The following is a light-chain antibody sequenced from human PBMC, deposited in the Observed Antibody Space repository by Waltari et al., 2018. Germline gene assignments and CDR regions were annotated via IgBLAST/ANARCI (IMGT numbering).Light chain of an antibody. CDR3: NSYTGSSSWV. V-gene: IGLV2-14*03. J-gene: IGLJ3*02. CDR2: DVS. CDR1: SGDVGFYNY. Sequence: QSALTQPASLSGSPGQSITISCTGTSGDVGFYNYFSWYQQHPGKAPRLIIYDVSARPAGVSNRFSGSKSGNTASLTISGLQAEDEADYYCNSYTGSSSWVFGGGTKLTVL.